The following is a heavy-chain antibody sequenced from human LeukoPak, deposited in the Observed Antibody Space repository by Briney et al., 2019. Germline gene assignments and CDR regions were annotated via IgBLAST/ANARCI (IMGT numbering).Heavy chain of an antibody. Sequence: GGSLRLSCAASGFTFSSYAMSWVRQAPGKGLEGVSAISGRGGSTYYADSVKGRFTISRDNSKNTLYLQMNSLRAEDTAVYYCAKDRIVPAAMGALNYWGQGTLVTVSS. CDR3: AKDRIVPAAMGALNY. CDR1: GFTFSSYA. V-gene: IGHV3-23*01. J-gene: IGHJ4*02. D-gene: IGHD2-2*01. CDR2: ISGRGGST.